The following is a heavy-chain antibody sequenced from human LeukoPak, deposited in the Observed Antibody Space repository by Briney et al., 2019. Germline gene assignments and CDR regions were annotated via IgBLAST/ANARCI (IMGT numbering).Heavy chain of an antibody. CDR1: GGTFSSYA. D-gene: IGHD6-19*01. CDR3: ARDLGRSSGWFVGVFMDV. CDR2: IIPIFGTA. V-gene: IGHV1-69*13. J-gene: IGHJ6*02. Sequence: SVKVSCKASGGTFSSYAISWVRQAPGQGLEWMGGIIPIFGTANYAQKFQGRVTITADESTSTAYMELSSLRSEDAAVYYCARDLGRSSGWFVGVFMDVWGQGTTVTVSS.